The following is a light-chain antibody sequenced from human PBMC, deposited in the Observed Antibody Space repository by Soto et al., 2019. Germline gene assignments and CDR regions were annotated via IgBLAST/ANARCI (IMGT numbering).Light chain of an antibody. Sequence: EIVLTQSPGTLCLSPGERATLSCRASQSVSSSYLVWYQQKPGQAPRLLIYGASSRATGIPDRFSGSGSGTDFTLTISRLEPGDFAVYYCQHYGSSIWTFGQGTKVEIK. CDR3: QHYGSSIWT. J-gene: IGKJ1*01. V-gene: IGKV3-20*01. CDR2: GAS. CDR1: QSVSSSY.